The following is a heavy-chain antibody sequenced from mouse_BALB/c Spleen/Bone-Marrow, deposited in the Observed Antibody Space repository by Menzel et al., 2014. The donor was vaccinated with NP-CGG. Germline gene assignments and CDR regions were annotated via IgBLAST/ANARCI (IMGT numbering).Heavy chain of an antibody. CDR3: ARGAWANWDYFDY. J-gene: IGHJ2*01. V-gene: IGHV1-55*01. CDR1: GYNFTSYW. D-gene: IGHD4-1*01. Sequence: QVQLQQPGAELVKPGTSVKLSCKASGYNFTSYWINWVKLRPGQGLEWIGDIYPGSGSTNYNEKFKSKATLTVDTSSSTAYMQLNSLASEDSALYYCARGAWANWDYFDYWGQGTTLTVSS. CDR2: IYPGSGST.